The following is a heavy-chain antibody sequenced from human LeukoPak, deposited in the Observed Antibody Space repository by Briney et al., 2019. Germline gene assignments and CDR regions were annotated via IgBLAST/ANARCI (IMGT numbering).Heavy chain of an antibody. CDR1: GFTFSDYG. D-gene: IGHD3-22*01. CDR3: VRELPPVVQYYFDY. Sequence: PGGSLRLSCAASGFTFSDYGMHWVRQAPGTGLEGVADIWYDGSNKYYADSVKGRFTISRDNSRNTLYLKMNRLRAEDTAVYYCVRELPPVVQYYFDYWGPGTLVTVSS. CDR2: IWYDGSNK. J-gene: IGHJ4*02. V-gene: IGHV3-33*01.